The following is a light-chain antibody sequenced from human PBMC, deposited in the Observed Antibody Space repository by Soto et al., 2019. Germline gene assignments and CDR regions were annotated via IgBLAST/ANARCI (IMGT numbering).Light chain of an antibody. CDR1: QSVSSN. CDR2: GAS. CDR3: QQHNNWPPLT. Sequence: EIVMTQSPATLSVSPGERSTLSCRASQSVSSNLAWYQQKPGQAPRLLIYGASTRATGIPARFSGSGSGTEFTPTISSLQSEDFAVYYCQQHNNWPPLTFGGGTKAEIK. V-gene: IGKV3-15*01. J-gene: IGKJ4*01.